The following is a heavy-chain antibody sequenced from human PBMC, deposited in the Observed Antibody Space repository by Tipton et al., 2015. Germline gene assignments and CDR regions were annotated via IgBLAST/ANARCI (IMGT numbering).Heavy chain of an antibody. V-gene: IGHV3-7*01. CDR1: GFTFRHYY. J-gene: IGHJ4*02. CDR3: ARHNSGDYGSLDY. Sequence: SLRLSCAASGFTFRHYYMSWVRQAPGKGLEWVANIDEAGNQKYYVASVKGRFTISRDNANNSLYLQMNYLRPDDTAVYFCARHNSGDYGSLDYWGQGALVTVSS. CDR2: IDEAGNQK. D-gene: IGHD4-17*01.